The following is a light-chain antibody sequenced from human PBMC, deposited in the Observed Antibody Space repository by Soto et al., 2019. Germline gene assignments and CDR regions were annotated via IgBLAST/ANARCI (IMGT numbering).Light chain of an antibody. CDR1: TSNIGNNY. J-gene: IGLJ2*01. V-gene: IGLV1-51*02. Sequence: QSVLTQPPSVSAAPGQKVTISCSGSTSNIGNNYVSWYQQLPGTAPKLLIYEKNKRPSGMPDRFSGSKSGTSATLGITGLQTGDEADYYCGTCDSSLSANVVFGGGTKLTVL. CDR3: GTCDSSLSANVV. CDR2: EKN.